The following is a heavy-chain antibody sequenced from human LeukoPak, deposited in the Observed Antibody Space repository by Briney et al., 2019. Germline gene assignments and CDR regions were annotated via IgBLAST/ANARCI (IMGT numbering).Heavy chain of an antibody. V-gene: IGHV3-9*01. D-gene: IGHD6-6*01. CDR2: ISWNSGSI. Sequence: GGSLRLSCAASGFTFDDYAMHWVRQASGKGLEWVSGISWNSGSIGYADSVKGRFTISRDNAKNSLYLQMNSLRAEDTALYYCAKVGGLSIADNWFDPWGQGTLVTVSS. CDR1: GFTFDDYA. CDR3: AKVGGLSIADNWFDP. J-gene: IGHJ5*02.